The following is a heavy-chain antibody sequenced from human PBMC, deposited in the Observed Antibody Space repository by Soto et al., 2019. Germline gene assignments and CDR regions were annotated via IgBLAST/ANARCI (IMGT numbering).Heavy chain of an antibody. J-gene: IGHJ4*02. V-gene: IGHV4-34*01. CDR2: INHSGST. CDR1: GGSFSGYY. CDR3: ARERGYSGYFSTDY. Sequence: SETLSLTCTVYGGSFSGYYWSWIRQPPGKGLEWIGEINHSGSTNYNPSLKSRVTISVDTSKNQFSLKLSSVTAADTAVYYCARERGYSGYFSTDYWGQGTLVTVSS. D-gene: IGHD5-12*01.